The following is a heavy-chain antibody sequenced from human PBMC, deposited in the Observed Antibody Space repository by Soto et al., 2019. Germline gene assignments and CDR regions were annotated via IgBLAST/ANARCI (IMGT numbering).Heavy chain of an antibody. D-gene: IGHD3-10*01. CDR2: ISGDGSSI. Sequence: EVQLVESGGGVVQPGGSLRLSCAASGFTFSSYQMTWVRQAPWKGLEWVSYISGDGSSIYYADSVKGRFTVSRDNAKNSLYLQMNSLRAEDTAVYYCVTYGSGRNYWGQGTLVTVSS. J-gene: IGHJ4*02. CDR1: GFTFSSYQ. CDR3: VTYGSGRNY. V-gene: IGHV3-48*03.